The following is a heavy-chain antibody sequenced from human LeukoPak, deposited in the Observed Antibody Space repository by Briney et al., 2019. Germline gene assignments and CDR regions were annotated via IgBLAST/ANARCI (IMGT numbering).Heavy chain of an antibody. V-gene: IGHV1-18*01. D-gene: IGHD2-2*02. CDR3: ARTCSSSSCYMVH. CDR1: GYTFPNFG. CDR2: ISVYNGNT. J-gene: IGHJ4*02. Sequence: ASVKVSCKASGYTFPNFGITWVRQAPGQGLEWMGWISVYNGNTNYAQNLQGRVTLTTDTSTSTAYMELRSLRSDDTALYYYARTCSSSSCYMVHWGQGTLVTVSS.